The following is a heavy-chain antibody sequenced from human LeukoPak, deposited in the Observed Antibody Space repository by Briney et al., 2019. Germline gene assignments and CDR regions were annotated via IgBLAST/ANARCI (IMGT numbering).Heavy chain of an antibody. CDR3: AKDPNGDYIGTFDI. J-gene: IGHJ3*02. Sequence: PGGSLRLSCAASGIPFSKYGMSWVRQAPGKGLEWVATVLGSGFPTYYADSVQGRFTISRDNSKNTLYLQMNSLRAEDTAIYYCAKDPNGDYIGTFDIWGQGTMVIVS. CDR2: VLGSGFPT. CDR1: GIPFSKYG. V-gene: IGHV3-23*01. D-gene: IGHD4-17*01.